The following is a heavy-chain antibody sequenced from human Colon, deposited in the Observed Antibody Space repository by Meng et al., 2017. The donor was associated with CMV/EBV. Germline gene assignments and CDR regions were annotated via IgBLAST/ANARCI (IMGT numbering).Heavy chain of an antibody. Sequence: GESLKISCAASGFTFSFYTSNWVRQAPGRGLEWVSSISTSSDIYYGDSMKGRITISRDNAKNSLYLQMNSLRAEDTAVYYCARVYGDYCDYWGQGTLVTVSS. CDR1: GFTFSFYT. CDR3: ARVYGDYCDY. J-gene: IGHJ4*02. D-gene: IGHD4-17*01. CDR2: ISTSSDI. V-gene: IGHV3-69-1*02.